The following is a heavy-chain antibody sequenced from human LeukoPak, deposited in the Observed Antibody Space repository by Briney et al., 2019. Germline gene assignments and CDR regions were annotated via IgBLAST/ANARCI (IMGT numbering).Heavy chain of an antibody. V-gene: IGHV3-7*01. CDR1: GFTFSGYW. CDR2: INLDGSVI. J-gene: IGHJ4*02. D-gene: IGHD3-22*01. CDR3: PTSDDSSGSD. Sequence: QPGGSLRLSCAASGFTFSGYWISWVRQAPGKGLEWVANINLDGSVIHYVDSAKGRFTISRDNAKNSLYLQMNYLRAEDTAFYYCPTSDDSSGSDWGQGTLVTVSS.